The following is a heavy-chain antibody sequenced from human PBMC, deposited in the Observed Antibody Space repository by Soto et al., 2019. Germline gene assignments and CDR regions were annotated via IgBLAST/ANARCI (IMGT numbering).Heavy chain of an antibody. CDR1: GGSISSYY. V-gene: IGHV4-59*01. Sequence: AEALSLTCTVSGGSISSYYWSWIRQPPGKGLEWIGYIYYSGSTNYNPSLKSRVTISVDTSKNQFSLKLSSGTAADTAVYYCARVNSLYFDYWGQGTLVTVSS. J-gene: IGHJ4*02. CDR2: IYYSGST. CDR3: ARVNSLYFDY.